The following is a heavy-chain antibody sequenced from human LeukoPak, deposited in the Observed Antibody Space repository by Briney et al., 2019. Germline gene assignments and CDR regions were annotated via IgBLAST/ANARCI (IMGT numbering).Heavy chain of an antibody. V-gene: IGHV3-30*18. J-gene: IGHJ4*02. Sequence: GGSLRLSCAASGFTFSSYGMHWVRQAPGKWQEWVAVISYDGSNKYYADSVKGRFTISRDNSKNTLYLQMNSLRAEDTAVYYCAKDNYGYYFDYWGQGTLVTVSS. CDR1: GFTFSSYG. D-gene: IGHD4-11*01. CDR3: AKDNYGYYFDY. CDR2: ISYDGSNK.